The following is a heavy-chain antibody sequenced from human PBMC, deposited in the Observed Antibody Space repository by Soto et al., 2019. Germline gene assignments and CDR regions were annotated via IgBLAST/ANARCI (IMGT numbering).Heavy chain of an antibody. CDR1: GGTFSSYT. CDR2: IIPILGIA. J-gene: IGHJ4*02. D-gene: IGHD2-15*01. V-gene: IGHV1-69*02. Sequence: QVQLVQSGAEVQKPGSSVKVSCKASGGTFSSYTISWVRQAPGQGLEWMGRIIPILGIANYAQKFQGRVTITADKSTSTAYMELSSLRSEDTAVYYCAGATAIVVVVAATRPLDYWGQGTLVTVSS. CDR3: AGATAIVVVVAATRPLDY.